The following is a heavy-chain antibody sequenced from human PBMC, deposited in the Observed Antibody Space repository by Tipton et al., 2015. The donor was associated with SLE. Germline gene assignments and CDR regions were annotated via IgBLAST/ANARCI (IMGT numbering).Heavy chain of an antibody. V-gene: IGHV3-33*08. CDR3: ARAYFGSGTDALDI. D-gene: IGHD3-10*01. CDR1: GFTFSSYG. J-gene: IGHJ3*02. Sequence: SLRLSCAASGFTFSSYGMHWVRQAPGKGLEWVAVIWYDGSNKYYADSVKGRFTISRDNSKNTLYLQMNSLRAEDTAVYYCARAYFGSGTDALDIWGQGTMVTVSS. CDR2: IWYDGSNK.